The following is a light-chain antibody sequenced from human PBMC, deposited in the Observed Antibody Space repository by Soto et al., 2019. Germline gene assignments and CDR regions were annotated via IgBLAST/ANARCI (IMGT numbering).Light chain of an antibody. CDR3: QQYGDSTGWT. CDR1: QSVSSIY. CDR2: GAS. Sequence: IVLTQSPGTLSLSPGERATLSCRASQSVSSIYLGWYQQKPGQAPRLLIYGASSRATGIPDRFSGSGSGTDFTLTSSRLGPEDFAVYYCQQYGDSTGWTVGQGTKVEIK. V-gene: IGKV3-20*01. J-gene: IGKJ1*01.